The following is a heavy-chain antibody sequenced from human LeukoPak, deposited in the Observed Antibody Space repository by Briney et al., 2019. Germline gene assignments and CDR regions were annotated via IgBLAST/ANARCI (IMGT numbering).Heavy chain of an antibody. D-gene: IGHD2-2*01. J-gene: IGHJ6*02. CDR3: ARVGGADCSSPCCLYYYYYGMDV. Sequence: SETLSLTCTVSGGSISSYYWSWIRQPPGKGLEWIGYIYYSGSTNYNPSLKSRVTISVDTSKNQFSLKLSSVTAADTAVYYCARVGGADCSSPCCLYYYYYGMDVWGQGTTVTVSS. CDR2: IYYSGST. CDR1: GGSISSYY. V-gene: IGHV4-59*01.